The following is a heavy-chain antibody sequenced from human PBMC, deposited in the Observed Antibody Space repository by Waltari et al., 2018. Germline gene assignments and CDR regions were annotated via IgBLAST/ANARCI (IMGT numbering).Heavy chain of an antibody. CDR1: GGSLDSYF. J-gene: IGHJ3*01. CDR2: VYYSGGS. CDR3: ARGGHYDAVTSFYSDALHV. D-gene: IGHD3-3*01. V-gene: IGHV4-59*08. Sequence: QVQLQESGPGLVKPSETLSLTCVVSGGSLDSYFWNWLRQPPGKGLGWIGYVYYSGGSKYNTSLESRVTISADTSRNEVSLSLTSVTAADTAVYFCARGGHYDAVTSFYSDALHVWGRGTTVIVSS.